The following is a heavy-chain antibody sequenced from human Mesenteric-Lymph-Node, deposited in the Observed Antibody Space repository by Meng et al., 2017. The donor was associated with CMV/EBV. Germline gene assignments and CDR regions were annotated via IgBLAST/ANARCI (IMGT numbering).Heavy chain of an antibody. CDR1: GGSISSNRW. D-gene: IGHD6-13*01. V-gene: IGHV4-4*02. CDR2: IYHSGST. J-gene: IGHJ5*02. Sequence: LTCAGSGGSISSNRWWSGVRQPPGKGLEWIGEIYHSGSTNYNPSLKSRVIISVDKSKNQFSLKVSSVTAADTAVYYCASWSAANWFDPWGQGTLVTVSS. CDR3: ASWSAANWFDP.